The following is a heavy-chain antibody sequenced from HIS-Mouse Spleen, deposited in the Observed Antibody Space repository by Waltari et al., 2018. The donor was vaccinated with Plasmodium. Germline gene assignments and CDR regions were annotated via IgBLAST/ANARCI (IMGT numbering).Heavy chain of an antibody. J-gene: IGHJ4*02. D-gene: IGHD2-2*01. V-gene: IGHV2-26*01. Sequence: QVTLKESGPVLVKPTETLTLNCTVFGFSLSNARMGVSWIRQPPGQALGWLAHICSDDEKSYSTPLKDTLTISNDNSESQVVITMTHMDPGDTATNDWAPILADIVVVPAAMRTYYFGYWGQVTLVTVAS. CDR1: GFSLSNARMG. CDR3: APILADIVVVPAAMRTYYFGY. CDR2: ICSDDEK.